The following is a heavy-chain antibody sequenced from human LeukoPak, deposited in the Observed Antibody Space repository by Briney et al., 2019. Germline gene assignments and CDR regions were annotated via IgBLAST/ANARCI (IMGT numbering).Heavy chain of an antibody. D-gene: IGHD4/OR15-4a*01. J-gene: IGHJ3*02. CDR1: RFTLSSYS. CDR2: IDAGGSNH. V-gene: IGHV3-23*01. CDR3: VTHDYGSYKAFDI. Sequence: VGSLRLSCVASRFTLSSYSISWVRPAPRKGLEWGSGIDAGGSNHSYGGPLNDPFTITRDNTSTTLSLQQYNLRPEATAVYYCVTHDYGSYKAFDIQGPGTIVTASS.